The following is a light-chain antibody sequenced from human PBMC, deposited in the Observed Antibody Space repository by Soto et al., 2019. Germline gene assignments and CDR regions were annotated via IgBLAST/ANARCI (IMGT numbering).Light chain of an antibody. CDR2: GAS. J-gene: IGKJ1*01. V-gene: IGKV3-20*01. CDR1: QSVSSSF. Sequence: DIVLTQSPASLSLPPRERATLSCRASQSVSSSFLAWYQQKPGQAPRLLIYGASRRATGIADRFTGSGSGTDFTLTISRLEPEDFAVYYCQQYDSSLTFGLGTKVEIK. CDR3: QQYDSSLT.